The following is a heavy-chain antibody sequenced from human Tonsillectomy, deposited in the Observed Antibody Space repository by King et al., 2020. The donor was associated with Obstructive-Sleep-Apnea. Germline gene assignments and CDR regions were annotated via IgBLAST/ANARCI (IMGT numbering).Heavy chain of an antibody. CDR2: IYNRGNS. CDR1: GDSISSCDYY. Sequence: MQLQESGPGLVKPSQTLSLTCTVSGDSISSCDYYWSWIRQPPGKGLEWIGYIYNRGNSYYNPSLKSRVTISVDTAKNQFSLKLSSVTAADTAVYYCAREYCSGGSCSLAYWGQGTLVTVSS. D-gene: IGHD2-15*01. V-gene: IGHV4-30-4*01. CDR3: AREYCSGGSCSLAY. J-gene: IGHJ4*02.